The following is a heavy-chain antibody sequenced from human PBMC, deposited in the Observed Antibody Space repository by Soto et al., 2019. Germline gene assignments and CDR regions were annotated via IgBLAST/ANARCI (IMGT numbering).Heavy chain of an antibody. V-gene: IGHV4-34*01. CDR3: ARGGIVVVPARGWFDP. J-gene: IGHJ5*02. D-gene: IGHD2-2*01. Sequence: QVQLQQWGAGLLKPSETLSLICAVYGGSFSGYYWSWIRQPPGKGLEWIGEINHSGSTNYNPSLKSRVTISVDTSKNQFSLKLSSVTAADTAVYYCARGGIVVVPARGWFDPWGQGTLVTVSS. CDR1: GGSFSGYY. CDR2: INHSGST.